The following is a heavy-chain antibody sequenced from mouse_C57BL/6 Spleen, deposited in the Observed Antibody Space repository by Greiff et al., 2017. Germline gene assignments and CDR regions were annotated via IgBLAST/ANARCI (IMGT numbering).Heavy chain of an antibody. CDR3: ARSGLLPFAY. CDR1: GYTFTSYT. CDR2: INPSSGYT. D-gene: IGHD1-1*01. J-gene: IGHJ3*01. V-gene: IGHV1-4*01. Sequence: VKLMESGAELARPGASVKMSCKASGYTFTSYTMHWVKQRPGQGLEWIGYINPSSGYTKYNQKFKDKATLTADKSSSTAYMQLSSLTSEDSAVYDCARSGLLPFAYWGQGTLVTVSA.